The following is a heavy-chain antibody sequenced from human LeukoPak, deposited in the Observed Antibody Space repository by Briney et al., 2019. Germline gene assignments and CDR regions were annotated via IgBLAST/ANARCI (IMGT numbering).Heavy chain of an antibody. CDR1: GYTFTGYY. V-gene: IGHV1-2*02. D-gene: IGHD3-22*01. J-gene: IGHJ4*02. CDR2: INPNSGGT. CDR3: ARDPSGYDSYYFDY. Sequence: ASVKVSXKASGYTFTGYYMHWVRQAPGQGLEWMGWINPNSGGTNYAQKFQGRATMTRDTSISTAYMELSRLRSDDTAVYYCARDPSGYDSYYFDYWGQGTLVTVSS.